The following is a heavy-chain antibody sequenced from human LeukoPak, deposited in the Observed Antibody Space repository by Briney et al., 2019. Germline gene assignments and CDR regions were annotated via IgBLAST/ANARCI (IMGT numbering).Heavy chain of an antibody. Sequence: SETLSLTCTVSGGSISNHYWNWIRQPPGKGLEWIGHIYYSGSTNYNPSLKSRVTMSVDTSKNQFSLKLTSVTAADTAVYYCARDLISWGQGTLVTVSS. D-gene: IGHD3-9*01. J-gene: IGHJ5*02. CDR2: IYYSGST. V-gene: IGHV4-59*11. CDR1: GGSISNHY. CDR3: ARDLIS.